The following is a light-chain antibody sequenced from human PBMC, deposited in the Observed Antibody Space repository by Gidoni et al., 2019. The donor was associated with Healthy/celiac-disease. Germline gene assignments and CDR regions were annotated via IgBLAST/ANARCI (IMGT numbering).Light chain of an antibody. Sequence: DIQMTQSPSSLSASVGDSVTIPCRASQSISSYLHCYQQKPGKAPKLLISAASSLKSGVPSRFSGSGSGTDFTLTMISLQPEDFATYYCQQSYSTPLTFGGGTKVEIK. V-gene: IGKV1-39*01. J-gene: IGKJ4*01. CDR2: AAS. CDR3: QQSYSTPLT. CDR1: QSISSY.